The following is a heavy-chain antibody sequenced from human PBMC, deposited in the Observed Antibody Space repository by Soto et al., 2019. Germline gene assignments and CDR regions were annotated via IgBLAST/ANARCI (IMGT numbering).Heavy chain of an antibody. D-gene: IGHD3-3*01. V-gene: IGHV3-30*18. CDR1: GFTFSSYG. CDR3: AKDGAIFGVVNPYGMDV. CDR2: ISYDGNNK. Sequence: GGSLRLSCAASGFTFSSYGMHWVRQAPGKGLEWVAVISYDGNNKYYADSVKGRFTISRDNSKNTLYLQMNSLRAEDTAVYYCAKDGAIFGVVNPYGMDVWGQGTTVTVSS. J-gene: IGHJ6*02.